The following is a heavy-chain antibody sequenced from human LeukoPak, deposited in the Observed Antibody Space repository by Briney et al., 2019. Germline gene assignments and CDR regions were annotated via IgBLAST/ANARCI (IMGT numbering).Heavy chain of an antibody. CDR1: GFTVSSNS. D-gene: IGHD3-10*01. CDR2: IYSDNT. V-gene: IGHV3-53*01. Sequence: GGSLRLSCTVSGFTVSSNSMSWVRQAPGKGLEWVSFIYSDNTHYSDSVKGRFTISRDNSNNTLYLQMKSLRTEDTAVYYCAKWGFGELSVSQNAFDIWGQGTMVTVSS. CDR3: AKWGFGELSVSQNAFDI. J-gene: IGHJ3*02.